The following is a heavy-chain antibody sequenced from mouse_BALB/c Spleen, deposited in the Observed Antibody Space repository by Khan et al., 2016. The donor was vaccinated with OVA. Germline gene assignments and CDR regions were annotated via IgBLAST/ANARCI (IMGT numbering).Heavy chain of an antibody. CDR2: VSTNYGDA. Sequence: QVQLQQSGAELVRPGVSLKISCKGSGYTFTDFPIHWVKQSHAKNLEWIGVVSTNYGDATYNQKFTGKATMTVDKSSSTAYMELARLTSEDSAIYYCGRGGGGDRFAYWGQGTLVTVSA. CDR3: GRGGGGDRFAY. V-gene: IGHV1S137*01. CDR1: GYTFTDFP. J-gene: IGHJ3*01.